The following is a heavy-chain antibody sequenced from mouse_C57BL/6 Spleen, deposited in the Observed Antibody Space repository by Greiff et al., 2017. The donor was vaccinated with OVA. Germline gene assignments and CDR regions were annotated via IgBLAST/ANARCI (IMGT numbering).Heavy chain of an antibody. D-gene: IGHD1-1*01. Sequence: QVQLQQPGAELVKPGASVKLSCKASGYTFTSYWMHWVKQRPGQGLEWIGMIHPNSGSTNYNEKFKSKATLTVDNSSSTAYMQLSSLTSEDSAVYYCAGPYYYGSSYGYCDVWGTGTTVTVSS. J-gene: IGHJ1*03. CDR3: AGPYYYGSSYGYCDV. CDR2: IHPNSGST. CDR1: GYTFTSYW. V-gene: IGHV1-64*01.